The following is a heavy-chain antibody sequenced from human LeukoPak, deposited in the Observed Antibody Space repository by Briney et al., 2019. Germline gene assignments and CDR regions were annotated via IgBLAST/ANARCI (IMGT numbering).Heavy chain of an antibody. Sequence: GGSLGLSCAASGFTFSSCGMTWVRQAPGKGLEWVSSISGSDDGTYYADSVKGRFTISRDNSKNTLYLQMNSLRAEDTAVYYCAKRGPIYSSSPGNYFDYWGQGTLVTVSS. V-gene: IGHV3-23*01. CDR2: ISGSDDGT. CDR1: GFTFSSCG. J-gene: IGHJ4*02. CDR3: AKRGPIYSSSPGNYFDY. D-gene: IGHD6-6*01.